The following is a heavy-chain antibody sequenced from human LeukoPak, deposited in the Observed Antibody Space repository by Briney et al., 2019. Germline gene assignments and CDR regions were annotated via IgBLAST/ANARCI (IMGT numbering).Heavy chain of an antibody. V-gene: IGHV4-59*12. CDR1: GGSISSYY. CDR3: ARKEASGRSYAFDI. J-gene: IGHJ3*02. CDR2: IYHSGST. D-gene: IGHD1-14*01. Sequence: PSETLSLTCTVSGGSISSYYWSWIRQPPGKGLEWIGEIYHSGSTNYNPSLKSRVTISVDKSKNQFSLKLSSVTAADTAVYYCARKEASGRSYAFDIWGQGTMVTVSS.